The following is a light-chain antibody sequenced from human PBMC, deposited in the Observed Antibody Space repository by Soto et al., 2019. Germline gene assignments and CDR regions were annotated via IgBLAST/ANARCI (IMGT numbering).Light chain of an antibody. Sequence: SYELTQPPSVSVAPGQTARITCGGNGIARKTVHWYQQKPGQAPVLVVYDDDERPSGIPERLSGSNSGNTATLTISRVEAGDEADYYCQVWDISSDHHVFGTGTKVTVL. J-gene: IGLJ1*01. CDR1: GIARKT. CDR2: DDD. V-gene: IGLV3-21*02. CDR3: QVWDISSDHHV.